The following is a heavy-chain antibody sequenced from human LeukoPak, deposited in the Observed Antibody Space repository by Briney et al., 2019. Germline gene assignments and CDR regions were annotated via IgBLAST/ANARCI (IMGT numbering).Heavy chain of an antibody. V-gene: IGHV4-38-2*01. Sequence: SETLSLTCDVSGSSVNSDQYWGWMRHSPGAGLEWIGSVHQTGSPYYNPSLGSRVSLSIDSTKNSFSLRLTSVTAADTAVYYCAMLRLGELSLLVNAYDIWGQGTMVIVSS. D-gene: IGHD3-16*02. J-gene: IGHJ3*02. CDR3: AMLRLGELSLLVNAYDI. CDR2: VHQTGSP. CDR1: GSSVNSDQY.